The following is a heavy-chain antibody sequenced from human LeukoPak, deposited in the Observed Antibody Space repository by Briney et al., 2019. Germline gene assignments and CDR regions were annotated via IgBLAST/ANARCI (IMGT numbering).Heavy chain of an antibody. D-gene: IGHD1-7*01. V-gene: IGHV1-69*13. Sequence: SVKVSCKASGGTFSSYAISWVRQAPGQGLEWMGGIIPIFGTANYAQKFQGRVTITADESTSTAYMELSSLRSEDTAVYYCARMREELELQGTYYYYMDVWGKGTTVTVSS. CDR2: IIPIFGTA. J-gene: IGHJ6*03. CDR3: ARMREELELQGTYYYYMDV. CDR1: GGTFSSYA.